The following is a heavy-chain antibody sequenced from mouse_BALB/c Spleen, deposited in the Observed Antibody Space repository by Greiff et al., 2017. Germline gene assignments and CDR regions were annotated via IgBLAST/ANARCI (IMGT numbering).Heavy chain of an antibody. J-gene: IGHJ3*01. CDR1: GFTFSDYY. V-gene: IGHV5-4*02. CDR3: ARGLYGYDGFAY. Sequence: EVMLVESGGGLVKPGGSLKLSCAASGFTFSDYYMYWVRQTPEKRLEWVATISDGGSYTYYPDSVKGRFTISRDNAKNNLYLQMSSLKSEDTAMYYCARGLYGYDGFAYWGQGTLVTVTA. D-gene: IGHD2-2*01. CDR2: ISDGGSYT.